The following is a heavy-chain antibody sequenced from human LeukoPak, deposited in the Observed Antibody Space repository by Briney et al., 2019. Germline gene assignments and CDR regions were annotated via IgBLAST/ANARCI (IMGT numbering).Heavy chain of an antibody. Sequence: PGGSLRLSCGASGFTFSNAWMSWVRQAPGKGLEWVGRIKSRTDGGTTDYAAPVKGRFTSLREDSKNTLYLQMNSLKTEDTAVYYCTTDKLPNTAVAGIEDYWGQGTLVTVSS. J-gene: IGHJ4*02. CDR1: GFTFSNAW. CDR2: IKSRTDGGTT. CDR3: TTDKLPNTAVAGIEDY. D-gene: IGHD6-19*01. V-gene: IGHV3-15*01.